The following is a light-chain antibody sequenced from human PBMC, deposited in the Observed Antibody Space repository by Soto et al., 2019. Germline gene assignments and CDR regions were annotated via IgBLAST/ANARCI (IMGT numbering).Light chain of an antibody. Sequence: DIQMTQSPSSLSASVGDRVTLTCRASQGIGDDLGWYQQQPGRAPKRLIYGVFNLQSGVPSRFSGSGSGTEFTLTISSLQPEDFATYYCLQHRSYPWTFDQGTKVEIK. CDR2: GVF. CDR1: QGIGDD. J-gene: IGKJ1*01. V-gene: IGKV1-17*01. CDR3: LQHRSYPWT.